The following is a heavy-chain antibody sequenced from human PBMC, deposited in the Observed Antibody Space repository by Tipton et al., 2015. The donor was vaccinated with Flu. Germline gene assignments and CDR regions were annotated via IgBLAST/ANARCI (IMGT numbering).Heavy chain of an antibody. V-gene: IGHV4-4*07. J-gene: IGHJ3*02. Sequence: TLSLTCTVSGGSISRYYWSWIRQPAGKGLEWIGRIYTSGSTNYNPSLKSRVTMSVDTSKNQFSLKLSSVTAADTAVYYCARDLRVGATFRAFDIWGQGTMVTVSS. CDR1: GGSISRYY. CDR2: IYTSGST. D-gene: IGHD1-26*01. CDR3: ARDLRVGATFRAFDI.